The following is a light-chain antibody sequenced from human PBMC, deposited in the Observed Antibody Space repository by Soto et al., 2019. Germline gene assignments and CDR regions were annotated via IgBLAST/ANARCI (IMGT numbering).Light chain of an antibody. J-gene: IGKJ2*01. Sequence: EIVLKQSPATLSLSPGERATLSCRASQSVNIYLGWYQQRPGQAPRLLIYDASTRATGIPARFSGSGSETEFSLPTSSLEHEDVGVYYCQQHSNWPSATFGHGTKVEIK. CDR3: QQHSNWPSAT. V-gene: IGKV3-11*01. CDR1: QSVNIY. CDR2: DAS.